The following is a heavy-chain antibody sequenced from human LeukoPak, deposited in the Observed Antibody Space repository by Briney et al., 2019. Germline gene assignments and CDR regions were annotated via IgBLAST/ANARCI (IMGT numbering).Heavy chain of an antibody. Sequence: GSSVKVSCKASGGTFSSYAISWVRQAPGQGLEWMGGIIPIFGTANYAQKFQGGVTITADESTSTAYMELSSLRSEDTAVYYCAREARYDQNFDYWGQGTLVTVSS. J-gene: IGHJ4*02. CDR3: AREARYDQNFDY. CDR1: GGTFSSYA. D-gene: IGHD3-9*01. CDR2: IIPIFGTA. V-gene: IGHV1-69*01.